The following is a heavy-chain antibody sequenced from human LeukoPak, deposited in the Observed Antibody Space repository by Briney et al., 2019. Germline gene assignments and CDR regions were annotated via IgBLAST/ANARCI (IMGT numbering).Heavy chain of an antibody. CDR3: ARDSVEWYIFDY. V-gene: IGHV3-74*01. D-gene: IGHD3-3*01. CDR2: TNRDGSST. Sequence: QAGGSLRLSCAASGFTFSSYWMHWVRQAPGKGPVWVARTNRDGSSTAYADSVKGRFTISKDNAKNTLNLLMNSLRAEDTAVYYCARDSVEWYIFDYWGQGTLVTVSS. CDR1: GFTFSSYW. J-gene: IGHJ4*02.